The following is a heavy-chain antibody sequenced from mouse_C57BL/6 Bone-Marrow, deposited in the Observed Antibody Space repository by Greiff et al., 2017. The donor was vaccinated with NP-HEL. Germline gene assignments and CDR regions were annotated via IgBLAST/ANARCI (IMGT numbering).Heavy chain of an antibody. CDR2: INYDGSST. CDR3: ARVRGSSPGWFAY. CDR1: GFTFSDYY. Sequence: EVQLVESEGGLVQPGSSMKLSCTASGFTFSDYYMAWVRQVPEKGLEWVANINYDGSSTYYLDSLKSRFIISRDNAKNILYLQMSSLKSEDTATYYCARVRGSSPGWFAYWGQGTLVTVSA. V-gene: IGHV5-16*01. D-gene: IGHD1-1*01. J-gene: IGHJ3*01.